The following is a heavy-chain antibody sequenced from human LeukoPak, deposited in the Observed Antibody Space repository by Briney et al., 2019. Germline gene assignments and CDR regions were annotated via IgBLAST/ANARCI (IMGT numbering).Heavy chain of an antibody. CDR2: IRYDGSNK. V-gene: IGHV3-30*02. D-gene: IGHD3-22*01. J-gene: IGHJ4*02. CDR1: GFTFSSYG. CDR3: AKDPYYYDSSGFSHFDY. Sequence: GGSLRLSCAASGFTFSSYGMHWVRQAPGKGLEWVAFIRYDGSNKYYADSVKGRFTISRDNSKNMLYLQMNSLRAEDTAVYYCAKDPYYYDSSGFSHFDYWGQGTLVTVSS.